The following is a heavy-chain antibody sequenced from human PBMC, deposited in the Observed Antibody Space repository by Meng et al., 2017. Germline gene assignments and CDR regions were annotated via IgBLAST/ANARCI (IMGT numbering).Heavy chain of an antibody. V-gene: IGHV4-34*01. CDR3: ARVSCSGGSCYSYYFDY. J-gene: IGHJ4*02. CDR2: INHSGST. Sequence: SQTLSLTCAVYGGSFSGYYWSWIRQPPGKGLEWIGEINHSGSTNYNPSLKSRVTIPVDTSKNQFSLKLSSVTAADTAVYYCARVSCSGGSCYSYYFDYWGQGTLVTVSS. D-gene: IGHD2-15*01. CDR1: GGSFSGYY.